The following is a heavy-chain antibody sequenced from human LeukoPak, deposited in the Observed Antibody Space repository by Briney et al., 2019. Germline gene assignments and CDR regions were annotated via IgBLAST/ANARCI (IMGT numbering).Heavy chain of an antibody. V-gene: IGHV3-49*03. J-gene: IGHJ4*02. CDR1: GFTFGDYA. D-gene: IGHD4-17*01. CDR3: TPDYGDYVVHY. Sequence: QTGGSPRLSCTASGFTFGDYAMSWFRQAPGKGLEWVGFIRSKAYGGTTEYAASVKGRFTISRDDSKSIAYLQMNSLKTEDTAVYYCTPDYGDYVVHYWGQGTLVTVSS. CDR2: IRSKAYGGTT.